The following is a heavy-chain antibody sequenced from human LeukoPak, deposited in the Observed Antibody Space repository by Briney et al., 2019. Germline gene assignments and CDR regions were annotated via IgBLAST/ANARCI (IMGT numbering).Heavy chain of an antibody. CDR1: GFTLSSYG. CDR2: IWYDGSNK. CDR3: ARDQTVYYYGSGSPDY. J-gene: IGHJ4*02. D-gene: IGHD3-10*01. V-gene: IGHV3-33*01. Sequence: PGGSLRLSCAASGFTLSSYGMHWVRQAPGKGLEWVAVIWYDGSNKYYADSVKGRFTISRDNSKNTLYLQMNSLRAEDTAVYYCARDQTVYYYGSGSPDYWGQGTLVTVSS.